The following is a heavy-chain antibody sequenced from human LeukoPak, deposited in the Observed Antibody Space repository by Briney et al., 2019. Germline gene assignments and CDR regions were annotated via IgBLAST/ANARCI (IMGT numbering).Heavy chain of an antibody. CDR2: IRSKTYGGTT. V-gene: IGHV3-49*04. Sequence: TGGSLRLSCTASGFTFGDYAMSWVRQAPGKGLEWVGFIRSKTYGGTTEFAASVKGRFTISREDSKSIVYLQMNSLKTEDTAVYYCCRHRAAAAILDSWGQGTLVTVSS. CDR1: GFTFGDYA. J-gene: IGHJ4*02. D-gene: IGHD6-13*01. CDR3: CRHRAAAAILDS.